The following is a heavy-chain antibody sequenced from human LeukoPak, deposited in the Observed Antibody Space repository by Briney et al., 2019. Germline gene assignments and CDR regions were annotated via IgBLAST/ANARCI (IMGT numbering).Heavy chain of an antibody. Sequence: PGGSLRLSCTASGLSFSSYNMNWVRQAPGKGPDWVAYITANNTTKYYADSVKGRFTISRDNAKKSLFLQMNSLRAEDTAVYYCAAASAFSSSWRSWGQGTVVTVSS. V-gene: IGHV3-48*01. CDR3: AAASAFSSSWRS. D-gene: IGHD6-13*01. CDR1: GLSFSSYN. CDR2: ITANNTTK. J-gene: IGHJ5*02.